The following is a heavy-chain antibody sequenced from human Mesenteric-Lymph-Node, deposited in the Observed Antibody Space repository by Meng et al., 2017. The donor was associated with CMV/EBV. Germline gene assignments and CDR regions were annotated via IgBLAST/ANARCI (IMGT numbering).Heavy chain of an antibody. Sequence: ASVKVSCKASGYTFTGYYMHWVRQAPGQGLEWMGWINPNSGATNYAQKFQGRVTMTRDTSISTAYMELRRLTSDDTAVYYCARGYCSSTSCYRGQGAFDIWGQGTMVTVSS. CDR1: GYTFTGYY. D-gene: IGHD2-2*02. V-gene: IGHV1-2*02. CDR2: INPNSGAT. CDR3: ARGYCSSTSCYRGQGAFDI. J-gene: IGHJ3*02.